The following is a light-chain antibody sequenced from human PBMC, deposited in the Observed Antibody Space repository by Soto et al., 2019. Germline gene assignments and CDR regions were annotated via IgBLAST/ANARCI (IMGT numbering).Light chain of an antibody. CDR2: RNT. CDR3: QSYDDSLRGWV. CDR1: SSDIGAGHD. J-gene: IGLJ3*02. V-gene: IGLV1-40*01. Sequence: QSVLTQPPSVSGAPGQRVTISCAGSSSDIGAGHDVHWYQQLPGTAPKLLIYRNTNRPSGVPDRFSGSKSGASASLAITGLQAEDEADYYCQSYDDSLRGWVFGGGTKLTVL.